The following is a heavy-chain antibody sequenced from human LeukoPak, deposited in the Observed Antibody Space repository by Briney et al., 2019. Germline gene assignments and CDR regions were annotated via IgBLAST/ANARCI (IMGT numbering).Heavy chain of an antibody. CDR3: ARENSGSYREFDY. V-gene: IGHV4-4*07. Sequence: SETLSCNCTGSGGSISSYYWSWIRQAAGKGLEWIGRIYTSGSTNYNASLKSRVSMSVDTSKNQFSLKLSSVTAADTAVFYCARENSGSYREFDYWGQGTLVTVSS. CDR1: GGSISSYY. CDR2: IYTSGST. J-gene: IGHJ4*02. D-gene: IGHD1-26*01.